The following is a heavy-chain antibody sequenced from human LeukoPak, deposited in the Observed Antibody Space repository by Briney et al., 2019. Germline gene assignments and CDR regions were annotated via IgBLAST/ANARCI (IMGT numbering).Heavy chain of an antibody. J-gene: IGHJ4*02. Sequence: GGSLRLSCAASGFTFSSYAMSWVHQAPGKGLEWVSAISGSGGSTYYADSVKGRFTISRDNSKNTLYLQMYSLRAEDTAVYYCANVPGTTGTYWGQGTLVTVSS. V-gene: IGHV3-23*01. CDR3: ANVPGTTGTY. D-gene: IGHD1-1*01. CDR1: GFTFSSYA. CDR2: ISGSGGST.